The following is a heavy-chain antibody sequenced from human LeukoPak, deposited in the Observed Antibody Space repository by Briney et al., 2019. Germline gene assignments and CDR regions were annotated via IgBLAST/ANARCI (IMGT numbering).Heavy chain of an antibody. J-gene: IGHJ4*02. CDR2: IWCDGSNK. V-gene: IGHV3-33*01. D-gene: IGHD6-19*01. Sequence: PGGSLRLSCAASGFTFSSYGMHWVRQAPGKGLEWVAVIWCDGSNKYYADSVKGRFTISRDNSKNTLYLQMNSLRAEDTAVYYCARARRGWLEVDGYFDYWGQGTLVTVSS. CDR1: GFTFSSYG. CDR3: ARARRGWLEVDGYFDY.